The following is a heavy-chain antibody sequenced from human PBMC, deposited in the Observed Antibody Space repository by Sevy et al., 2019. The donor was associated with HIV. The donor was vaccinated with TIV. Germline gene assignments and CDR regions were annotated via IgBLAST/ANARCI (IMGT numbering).Heavy chain of an antibody. D-gene: IGHD2-15*01. CDR3: AKSWGYCSGGSCNRRAEFLQH. CDR2: ISWNGRYL. J-gene: IGHJ1*01. CDR1: GFTFDDYT. V-gene: IGHV3-9*01. Sequence: GGSLRLSCAASGFTFDDYTMYWVRQAPGNGLEWVSGISWNGRYLEYAASVEGRFTISRDNAKKSLYLQMNSLKVEDTALYYCAKSWGYCSGGSCNRRAEFLQHLGQGTVVTVSS.